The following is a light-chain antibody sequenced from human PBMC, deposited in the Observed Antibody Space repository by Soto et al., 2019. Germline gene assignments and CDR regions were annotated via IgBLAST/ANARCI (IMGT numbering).Light chain of an antibody. V-gene: IGLV1-44*01. CDR2: RDN. Sequence: QSALTQPPSVSGTPGQRVTVSCSGGRXNIGSNTVHWYQQLPGAAPKLLIYRDNQRPSGVPDRFAASKSGTSASLAISGLQSEDEGDYYCAAWDASHNVLYVFGTGTKVT. J-gene: IGLJ1*01. CDR3: AAWDASHNVLYV. CDR1: RXNIGSNT.